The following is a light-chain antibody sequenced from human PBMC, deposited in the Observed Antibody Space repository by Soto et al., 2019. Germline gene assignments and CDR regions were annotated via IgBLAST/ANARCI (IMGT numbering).Light chain of an antibody. CDR3: HQRSDWPLT. J-gene: IGKJ4*01. Sequence: EIVLTQSPATLSLSPGDRATLSCRASQSISAYLAWYQQKPGQAPRLVIYDAVNRATGVPARFSGSGSGTDFTLTISSLEPEDSAVYYCHQRSDWPLTFGRGTKVEIK. CDR2: DAV. V-gene: IGKV3-11*01. CDR1: QSISAY.